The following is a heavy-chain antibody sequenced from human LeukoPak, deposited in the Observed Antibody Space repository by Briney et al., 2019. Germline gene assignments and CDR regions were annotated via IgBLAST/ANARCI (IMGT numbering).Heavy chain of an antibody. Sequence: GGSLRLSCAASGFTFSSYGMSWVRQAPGKGLEWVSAISGSGGSTYYADSVKGRFTISRDNSKNTLYLQMNSLRAEDTAVYYCAKALYGSGSYVSGYWGQGTLVTVSS. CDR3: AKALYGSGSYVSGY. D-gene: IGHD3-10*01. J-gene: IGHJ4*02. CDR1: GFTFSSYG. CDR2: ISGSGGST. V-gene: IGHV3-23*01.